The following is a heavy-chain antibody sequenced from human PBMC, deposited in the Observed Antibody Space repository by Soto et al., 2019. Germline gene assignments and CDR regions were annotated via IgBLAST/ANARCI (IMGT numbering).Heavy chain of an antibody. V-gene: IGHV3-30-3*01. D-gene: IGHD3-10*01. CDR3: ARDITMVRGVKKGYYYGMDV. Sequence: GGSLRLSCAASGFTFSSYAMHWVRQAPGKGLEWVAVISYDGSNKYYADSVKGRFTISRDNSKNTLYLQMNSLRAEDTAVYYCARDITMVRGVKKGYYYGMDVWGQGTTVTVSS. CDR2: ISYDGSNK. J-gene: IGHJ6*02. CDR1: GFTFSSYA.